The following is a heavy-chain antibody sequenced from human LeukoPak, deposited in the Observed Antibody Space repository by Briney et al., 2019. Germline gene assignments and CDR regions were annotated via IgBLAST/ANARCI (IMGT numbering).Heavy chain of an antibody. Sequence: GGSLRLSCAASGFTFSSYAMSWVRQAPGKGLEWVSVIIGSGGSTFYADSVKGRFTISRDNSKNTLYLQMNSLRAEDTAVYYCAKQPISGSSTWYFGCWGQGTLVTVSS. V-gene: IGHV3-23*01. CDR2: IIGSGGST. D-gene: IGHD6-13*01. CDR3: AKQPISGSSTWYFGC. J-gene: IGHJ4*02. CDR1: GFTFSSYA.